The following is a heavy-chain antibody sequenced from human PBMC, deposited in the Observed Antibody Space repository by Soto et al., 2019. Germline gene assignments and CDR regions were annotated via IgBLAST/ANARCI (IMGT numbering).Heavy chain of an antibody. J-gene: IGHJ5*02. D-gene: IGHD3-22*01. CDR3: ARDKAYYDSSGYTDRWFDP. CDR1: GVSIDSYY. V-gene: IGHV4-59*01. CDR2: LYYTGTT. Sequence: TSGTLSLTCTVSGVSIDSYYWTWIRQPPGKGLEWIGHLYYTGTTTYTPSLKSRVTISVDTSKNQFSLKLSSVTPADTAVYYCARDKAYYDSSGYTDRWFDPWGQGTLVTVSS.